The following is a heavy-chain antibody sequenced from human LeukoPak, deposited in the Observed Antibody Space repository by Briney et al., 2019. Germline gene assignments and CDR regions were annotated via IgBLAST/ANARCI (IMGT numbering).Heavy chain of an antibody. V-gene: IGHV4-59*08. CDR2: IYYNGDT. Sequence: SETLSLTCTGSGGSISSYYWSWIRQPPGKGLEWIGYIYYNGDTNYNPPLKSRVTISVDTSKNQFSLKLFSVIAADTAVYYCARRGSYDNSGYNFFDQWGQGILVTVSS. D-gene: IGHD3-22*01. CDR1: GGSISSYY. J-gene: IGHJ4*02. CDR3: ARRGSYDNSGYNFFDQ.